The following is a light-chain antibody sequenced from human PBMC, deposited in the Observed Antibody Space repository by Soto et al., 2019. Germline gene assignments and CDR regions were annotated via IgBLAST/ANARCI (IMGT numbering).Light chain of an antibody. CDR2: DVN. V-gene: IGLV2-14*01. CDR1: SSDIGGYDY. J-gene: IGLJ2*01. Sequence: QSALTQPASVSGSPGQSITLSCTGTSSDIGGYDYVSWYQRHPGTAPKLIIYDVNNRPSGVSNRFSGSKSGNTASLPISGVQDDDDADDYCTSSASGSSHVVFGGGTQLTVL. CDR3: TSSASGSSHVV.